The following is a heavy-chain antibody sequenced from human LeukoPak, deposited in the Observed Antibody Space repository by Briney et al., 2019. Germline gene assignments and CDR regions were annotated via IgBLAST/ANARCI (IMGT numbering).Heavy chain of an antibody. J-gene: IGHJ4*02. CDR2: ISDAGNNK. V-gene: IGHV3-30*04. CDR1: GFTFSDYA. CDR3: TRDPGSGYFSGFQFYFDY. D-gene: IGHD3-22*01. Sequence: GGSLRLSCAASGFTFSDYAMHWVRQAPGKGLEWVAVISDAGNNKYFADSVKGRFTVSRDNSKNTVYLQMNSLTIDDTAVYYCTRDPGSGYFSGFQFYFDYWGQGSLVTVSS.